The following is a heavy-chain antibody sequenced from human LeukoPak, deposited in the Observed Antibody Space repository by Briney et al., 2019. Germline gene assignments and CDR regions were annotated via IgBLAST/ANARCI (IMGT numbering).Heavy chain of an antibody. V-gene: IGHV1-8*03. Sequence: ASVKVSCKASGYTFTSYDINWVRQATGQGLEWMGWMNPNSGNTGYAQKFQGRVTITRNTSISTAYMELSRLRSDDTAVYYCARAGDILTGYLHYYYYYYMDVWGKGITVTISS. CDR1: GYTFTSYD. CDR3: ARAGDILTGYLHYYYYYYMDV. J-gene: IGHJ6*03. D-gene: IGHD3-9*01. CDR2: MNPNSGNT.